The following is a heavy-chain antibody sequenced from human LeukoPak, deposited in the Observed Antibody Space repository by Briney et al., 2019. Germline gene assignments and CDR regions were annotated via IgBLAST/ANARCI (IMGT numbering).Heavy chain of an antibody. Sequence: GESLKISCKGSGYSFTSYWIGWVRQMPGKGLEWMGTIYPGDSDTRYSPSFQGQVTISADRSITTAYLQWSSLKASDTAMYYCARHVTTVATSWFDPWGQGTLVTVSS. CDR2: IYPGDSDT. CDR1: GYSFTSYW. V-gene: IGHV5-51*01. D-gene: IGHD5-12*01. CDR3: ARHVTTVATSWFDP. J-gene: IGHJ5*02.